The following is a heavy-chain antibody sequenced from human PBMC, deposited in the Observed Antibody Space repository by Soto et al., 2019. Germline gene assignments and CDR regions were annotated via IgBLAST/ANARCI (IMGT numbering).Heavy chain of an antibody. CDR1: GFTVSTKY. CDR2: IYSGGST. J-gene: IGHJ4*02. V-gene: IGHV3-66*01. D-gene: IGHD3-16*01. Sequence: EVQLVESGGGLVQPGGSLRLSCAASGFTVSTKYMSWVRQAPGKGLEWVSVIYSGGSTFYADSVRGRFTISRDNPKNTVNLQMNSLGAEDTAVYYCARDPWAADYWGQGTLVTVSS. CDR3: ARDPWAADY.